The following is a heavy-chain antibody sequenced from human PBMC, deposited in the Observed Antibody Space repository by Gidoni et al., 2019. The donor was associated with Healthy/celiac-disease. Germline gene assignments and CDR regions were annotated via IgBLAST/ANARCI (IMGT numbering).Heavy chain of an antibody. Sequence: QVQLVQSGAEVKKPGSSVKVSCKASGGTFSSYAISWVRQAPGQGLEWMGRIIPILGIANYAQKFQGRVTITADKSTSTAYMELSSLRSEDTAVYYCGRGQGFNHYYYYGMDVWGQGTTVTVSS. CDR1: GGTFSSYA. J-gene: IGHJ6*02. CDR2: IIPILGIA. CDR3: GRGQGFNHYYYYGMDV. D-gene: IGHD3-10*01. V-gene: IGHV1-69*04.